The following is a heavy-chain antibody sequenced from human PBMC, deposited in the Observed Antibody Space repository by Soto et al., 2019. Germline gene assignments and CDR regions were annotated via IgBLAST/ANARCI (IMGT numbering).Heavy chain of an antibody. CDR1: GYXFTTYW. Sequence: EXLKICCKGSGYXFTTYWVGWVRHMPGKGLEWMGIIYPGDSDTRYSPSFQGQVTISADKSTSTAYLQWSSMKASDTAMYYCARRDDSPTAEYFQHWGQGTLGTVSS. CDR3: ARRDDSPTAEYFQH. CDR2: IYPGDSDT. D-gene: IGHD1-1*01. V-gene: IGHV5-51*01. J-gene: IGHJ1*01.